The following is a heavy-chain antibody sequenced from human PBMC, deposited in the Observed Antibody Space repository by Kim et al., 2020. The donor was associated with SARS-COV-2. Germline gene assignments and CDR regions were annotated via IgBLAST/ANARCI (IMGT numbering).Heavy chain of an antibody. Sequence: SETLSLTCTVSGGSISSGGYYWSWIRQHPGKGLEWIGYIYYSGSTYYNPSLKSRVTISVDTSKNQFSLKLSSVTAADTAVYYCARDMALLWFGESPQAYYGMDVWGQGTTVTVSS. D-gene: IGHD3-10*01. CDR2: IYYSGST. V-gene: IGHV4-31*03. J-gene: IGHJ6*02. CDR3: ARDMALLWFGESPQAYYGMDV. CDR1: GGSISSGGYY.